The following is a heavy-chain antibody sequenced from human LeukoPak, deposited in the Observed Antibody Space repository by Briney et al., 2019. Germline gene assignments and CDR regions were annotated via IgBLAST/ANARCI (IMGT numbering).Heavy chain of an antibody. D-gene: IGHD2/OR15-2a*01. Sequence: PGGSLRLSCAASGFTFSSYAMSWVRQAPGKGLEWVSAVSGSGDLTYYADSVKGRFTISRDNSKNTLYLQMNSLRAEDTALYYCVTSPTKGYWGQGTLVTVSS. CDR3: VTSPTKGY. CDR2: VSGSGDLT. CDR1: GFTFSSYA. J-gene: IGHJ4*02. V-gene: IGHV3-23*01.